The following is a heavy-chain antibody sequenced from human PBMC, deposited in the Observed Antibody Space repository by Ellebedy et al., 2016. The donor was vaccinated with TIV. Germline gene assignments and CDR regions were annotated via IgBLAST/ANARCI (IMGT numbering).Heavy chain of an antibody. CDR3: ATERRNYYNGMDV. J-gene: IGHJ6*02. D-gene: IGHD2/OR15-2a*01. Sequence: PGGSLRLSCAASGFAVSSNYMTWVRQAPGKGLEWVADIWYDGSNIYYADSVKGRFTISRDNSENTLYLQMNSLRAEDTGVYYCATERRNYYNGMDVWGQGTTVTVSS. CDR1: GFAVSSNY. CDR2: IWYDGSNI. V-gene: IGHV3-33*08.